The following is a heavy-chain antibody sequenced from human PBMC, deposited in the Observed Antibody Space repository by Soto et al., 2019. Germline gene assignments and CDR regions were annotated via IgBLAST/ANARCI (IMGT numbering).Heavy chain of an antibody. J-gene: IGHJ4*02. CDR1: GFTFSNIW. Sequence: LVESGGGLVQPGGSLRLSCAASGFTFSNIWMSWVRRSPEKGPEWVASISPDGGERDYVDSVKGRFTISRDNTRNSLYLQMNSLRAEDTAGYYCAKSPRWGQGTLVTVSS. CDR2: ISPDGGER. V-gene: IGHV3-7*03. CDR3: AKSPR.